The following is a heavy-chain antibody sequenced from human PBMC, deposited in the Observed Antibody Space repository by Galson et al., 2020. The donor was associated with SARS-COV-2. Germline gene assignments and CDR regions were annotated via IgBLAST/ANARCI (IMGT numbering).Heavy chain of an antibody. Sequence: ASVKVSCKASGFSFSNYGFSWVRQAPGQGLEWMAWISGYKGTTKFAQKFQDRVTMTTDTSTSTAYMELRRLTSDDTAIYYCVRHGAYSENYPYYVDYGMDVWGHGSTVIFSS. CDR2: ISGYKGTT. CDR3: VRHGAYSENYPYYVDYGMDV. J-gene: IGHJ6*02. V-gene: IGHV1-18*04. CDR1: GFSFSNYG. D-gene: IGHD3-16*01.